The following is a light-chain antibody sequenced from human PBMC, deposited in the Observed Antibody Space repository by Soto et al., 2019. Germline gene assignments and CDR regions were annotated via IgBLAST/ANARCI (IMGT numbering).Light chain of an antibody. J-gene: IGKJ1*01. V-gene: IGKV1-5*03. Sequence: DIQMTQSPSTLSASVGDRVTITCRASQSISTWLAWYQQKPGKAPKLLIYKASSLEGGVPSRFSGSGSGTELTLTISSLQPDDFATYYCQQYSNYWTFGQGTMVEI. CDR1: QSISTW. CDR3: QQYSNYWT. CDR2: KAS.